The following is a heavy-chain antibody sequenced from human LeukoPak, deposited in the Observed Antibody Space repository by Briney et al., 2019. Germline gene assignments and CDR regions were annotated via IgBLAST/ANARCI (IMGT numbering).Heavy chain of an antibody. Sequence: HPGGSLRLSCAASGFTFSSYWMSWVRQAPGKGPEWVAHIKQDASQEDHVDSVKGRFTISRDNVKNSLYLQMSNLRAEDTAVYFCARGGGLDVWGQGATVTVSS. V-gene: IGHV3-7*03. J-gene: IGHJ6*02. D-gene: IGHD3-16*01. CDR1: GFTFSSYW. CDR2: IKQDASQE. CDR3: ARGGGLDV.